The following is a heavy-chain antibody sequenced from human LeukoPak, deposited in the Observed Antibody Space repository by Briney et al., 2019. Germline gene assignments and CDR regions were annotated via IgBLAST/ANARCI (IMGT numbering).Heavy chain of an antibody. D-gene: IGHD5-18*01. CDR2: IIPILGIA. J-gene: IGHJ6*02. CDR1: GGTLSSYA. Sequence: SVKVSCKASGGTLSSYAISWVRQAPGQGLEWMGRIIPILGIANYAQKFQGRVTITADKSTSTAYMELSSLRSEDTAVYYCARRLYSYGYDIYYYGMDVWGQGTTVTVSS. CDR3: ARRLYSYGYDIYYYGMDV. V-gene: IGHV1-69*04.